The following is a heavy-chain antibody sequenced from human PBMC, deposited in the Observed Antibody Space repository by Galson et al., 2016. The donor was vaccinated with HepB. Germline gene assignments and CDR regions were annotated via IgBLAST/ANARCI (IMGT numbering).Heavy chain of an antibody. V-gene: IGHV4-59*02. D-gene: IGHD1-26*01. J-gene: IGHJ4*02. CDR2: ILHGGST. Sequence: SETLSLTCNVSGGSVTRNYWSWIRQPPGRGLEWIGYILHGGSTKCNPSLRSRVTLSLDTSKNQFSLRLTSVTAADTAMYYCARDRIMGATVYAYWGRGTLVTVSS. CDR3: ARDRIMGATVYAY. CDR1: GGSVTRNY.